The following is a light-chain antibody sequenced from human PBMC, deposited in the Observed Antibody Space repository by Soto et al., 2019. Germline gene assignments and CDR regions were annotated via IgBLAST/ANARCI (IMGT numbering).Light chain of an antibody. J-gene: IGKJ1*01. CDR1: QSFSSSY. Sequence: EIVLTHSPGTLSLSPGERATLSCRASQSFSSSYLAWYQQKPGQAPRLLIYGASSRATGIPDRFSGSGSGTDFTLTSSRLEPEDFAVYYCHQYDSSPVTFGQGTKVEI. CDR2: GAS. V-gene: IGKV3-20*01. CDR3: HQYDSSPVT.